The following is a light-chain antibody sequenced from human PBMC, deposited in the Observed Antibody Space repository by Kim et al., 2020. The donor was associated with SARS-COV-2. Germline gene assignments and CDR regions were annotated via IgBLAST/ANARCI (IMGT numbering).Light chain of an antibody. V-gene: IGLV3-19*01. CDR3: NSRESGVNHVV. Sequence: LVKKVRMKCRGERRRSYYARWYQQKPGQAHVLVIYEKNNRPSGIPDRFSGSSSGNTDSLTITGAQAEDEADYYCNSRESGVNHVVFGGGTQLTVL. CDR1: RRRSYY. CDR2: EKN. J-gene: IGLJ3*02.